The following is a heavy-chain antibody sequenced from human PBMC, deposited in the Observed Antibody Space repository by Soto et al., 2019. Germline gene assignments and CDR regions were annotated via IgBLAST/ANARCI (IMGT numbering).Heavy chain of an antibody. Sequence: EVQLLESGGGLGQPGGSLRLSCTASRFTFSSYIMNWVRQAPGKGLEWISTITADGGGTFYADSVKGRFTISRDNSKNTLYLQMDNLRAEDTALYYCAKDRGGSGWPEFDWWGQGTQVTVSS. CDR2: ITADGGGT. D-gene: IGHD6-19*01. CDR1: RFTFSSYI. V-gene: IGHV3-23*01. J-gene: IGHJ4*02. CDR3: AKDRGGSGWPEFDW.